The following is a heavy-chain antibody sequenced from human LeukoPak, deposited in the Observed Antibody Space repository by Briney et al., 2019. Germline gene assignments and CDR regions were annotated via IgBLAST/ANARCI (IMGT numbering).Heavy chain of an antibody. Sequence: ASVKVSCKASGYTFTSYYMHWVRQAPGQGLEWMGIINPSGGSTSYAQKFQGRVTMTTDTSTSTAYMELRSLRSDDTAVYYCARDPGPYSSSSGVGDYWGQGTLVTVSS. J-gene: IGHJ4*02. CDR1: GYTFTSYY. V-gene: IGHV1-46*01. CDR3: ARDPGPYSSSSGVGDY. D-gene: IGHD6-6*01. CDR2: INPSGGST.